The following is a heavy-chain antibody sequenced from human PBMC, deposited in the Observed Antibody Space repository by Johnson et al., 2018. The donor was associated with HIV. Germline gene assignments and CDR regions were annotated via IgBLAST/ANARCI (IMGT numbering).Heavy chain of an antibody. Sequence: VQVVESGGGLVKPGGSLRLSCAASGFTFSDYYMSWIRQAPGKGLEWVSYISNSGETVFYADSVKGRFTVSRDNTKNSLFLQIDTLRAEDTAVYSCAKDMWGAARGAFDIWGQGTMVTVSS. CDR3: AKDMWGAARGAFDI. J-gene: IGHJ3*02. CDR1: GFTFSDYY. V-gene: IGHV3-11*04. CDR2: ISNSGETV. D-gene: IGHD6-6*01.